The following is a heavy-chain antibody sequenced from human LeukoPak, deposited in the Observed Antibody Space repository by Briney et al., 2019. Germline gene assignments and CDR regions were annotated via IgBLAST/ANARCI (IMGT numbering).Heavy chain of an antibody. CDR1: GFTFSSYG. Sequence: GESLRLSCAASGFTFSSYGMHWVRQAPGKGLKWVAVISYDGSNKYHADSVKGRFTISRDNSKNTLYLQMNSLRAEDTAVYYCAKDQHSSSSSAEYFQHWGQGTLVTVSS. CDR2: ISYDGSNK. J-gene: IGHJ1*01. CDR3: AKDQHSSSSSAEYFQH. D-gene: IGHD6-13*01. V-gene: IGHV3-30*18.